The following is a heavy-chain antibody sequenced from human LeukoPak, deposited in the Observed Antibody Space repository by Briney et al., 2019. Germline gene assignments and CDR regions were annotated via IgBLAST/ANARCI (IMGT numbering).Heavy chain of an antibody. Sequence: SETLSLTCTVSGYSISSGYYWGWIRQPPGKGLEWIGSIYYSGSTYYNPSLKGRVTISVDTSKNQFSLKLSSVTAADTAVYYCVRRLVVVPAAKTGDAFDIWGQGTMVTVSS. V-gene: IGHV4-38-2*02. CDR3: VRRLVVVPAAKTGDAFDI. CDR1: GYSISSGYY. CDR2: IYYSGST. J-gene: IGHJ3*02. D-gene: IGHD2-2*01.